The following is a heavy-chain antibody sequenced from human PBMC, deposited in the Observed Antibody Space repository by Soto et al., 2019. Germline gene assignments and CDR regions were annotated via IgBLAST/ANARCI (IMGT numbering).Heavy chain of an antibody. CDR2: IKKDGSEK. V-gene: IGHV3-7*03. CDR1: GFTFSSYW. D-gene: IGHD6-19*01. CDR3: AKDQEQWRNYYYGMDV. Sequence: GGSLRLSCVGSGFTFSSYWMGWVRQAPGKGLEWVAIIKKDGSEKYYVDSVKGRFTISRENAKSSVYLQTDSLRAEDTAVYYCAKDQEQWRNYYYGMDVWGQGTTVNVSS. J-gene: IGHJ6*02.